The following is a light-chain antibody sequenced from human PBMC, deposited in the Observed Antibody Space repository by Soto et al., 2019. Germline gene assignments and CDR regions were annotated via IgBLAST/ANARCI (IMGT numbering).Light chain of an antibody. CDR3: QHYHGYPFT. J-gene: IGKJ3*01. CDR1: QSVSSN. Sequence: EIVMTQSPATLSVSPGERATLSCRASQSVSSNLAWYQQKPGQAPRLLIYGASTRATGILARFSGSGSGTEFTLTITSLQPDDFAIYYCQHYHGYPFTFGPGTKVDIK. CDR2: GAS. V-gene: IGKV3-15*01.